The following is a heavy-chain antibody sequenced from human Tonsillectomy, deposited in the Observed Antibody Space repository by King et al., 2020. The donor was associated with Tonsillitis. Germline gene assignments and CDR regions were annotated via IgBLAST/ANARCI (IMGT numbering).Heavy chain of an antibody. V-gene: IGHV3-23*04. J-gene: IGHJ4*02. D-gene: IGHD1-26*01. CDR1: GFTFSSYA. CDR3: APRGSYSGSFPDYFDY. CDR2: ISGSGGST. Sequence: VQLVESGGGLVQPGGSLRLSCAASGFTFSSYAMSWVRQAPGKGLEWVSAISGSGGSTYYADSVKGRFTISRDNSKNTLYLQMNSLRAEDTAVYYCAPRGSYSGSFPDYFDYWGQGPLVTVSS.